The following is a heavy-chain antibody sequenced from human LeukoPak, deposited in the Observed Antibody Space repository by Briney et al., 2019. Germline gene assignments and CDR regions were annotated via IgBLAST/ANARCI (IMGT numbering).Heavy chain of an antibody. J-gene: IGHJ6*03. CDR3: AREEYSSGWYHYYYMDV. D-gene: IGHD6-19*01. V-gene: IGHV3-21*01. CDR1: GCTFSSYS. CDR2: ISSSSSYI. Sequence: GGALRLSCAASGCTFSSYSMNWVRQAPGKGLEWVSSISSSSSYIYYADSVKGRFTISRDNAKNSLYLQMNSLRAEDTAVYYCAREEYSSGWYHYYYMDVWGKGTTVTVSS.